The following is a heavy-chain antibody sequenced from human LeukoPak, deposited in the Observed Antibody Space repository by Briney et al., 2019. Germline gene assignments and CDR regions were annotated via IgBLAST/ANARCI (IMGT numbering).Heavy chain of an antibody. CDR1: GFTFSSYS. CDR3: ARDPPFTMIVARFDY. Sequence: GGSLRLSCAASGFTFSSYSMNWVRQAPGEGLEWVSSISSSSSYIYYADSVKGRFTISRDNAKNSLYLQMNSLRAEDTAVYYCARDPPFTMIVARFDYWGQGTLVTVSS. J-gene: IGHJ4*02. CDR2: ISSSSSYI. V-gene: IGHV3-21*01. D-gene: IGHD3-22*01.